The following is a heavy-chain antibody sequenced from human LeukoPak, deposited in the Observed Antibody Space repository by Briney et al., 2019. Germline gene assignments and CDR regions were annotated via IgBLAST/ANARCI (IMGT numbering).Heavy chain of an antibody. V-gene: IGHV1-8*01. D-gene: IGHD3-3*01. Sequence: GASVKVSCKASGYTFTSYDINWVRQATGQGLEWMGWMNPNSGNTGYAQKFQGRVTMTRNTSISTAYMELSSLRSEDTAVYYCARGSTRYYDFWSGYLGFDYWGQGTLVTVSS. CDR3: ARGSTRYYDFWSGYLGFDY. J-gene: IGHJ4*02. CDR2: MNPNSGNT. CDR1: GYTFTSYD.